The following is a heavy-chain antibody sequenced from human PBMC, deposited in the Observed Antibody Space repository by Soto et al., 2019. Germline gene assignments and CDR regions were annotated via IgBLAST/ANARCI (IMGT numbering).Heavy chain of an antibody. J-gene: IGHJ4*02. CDR1: GFSFRSYA. D-gene: IGHD6-13*01. CDR2: ISATGGTT. Sequence: VQLLESGGGLVQPGGSLRLSCAASGFSFRSYAMSWVRQAPGKGLEWVSVISATGGTTYYADSVKGRFTISRDNSKITLYLQMNSLRAEDTAVYYCAKDIAGYSSTWFFDYWGQGTPVTVSS. V-gene: IGHV3-23*01. CDR3: AKDIAGYSSTWFFDY.